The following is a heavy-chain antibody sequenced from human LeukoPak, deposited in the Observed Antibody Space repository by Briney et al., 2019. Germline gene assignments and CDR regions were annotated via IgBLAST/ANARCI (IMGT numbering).Heavy chain of an antibody. V-gene: IGHV3-30*04. Sequence: PGRSLRLSCAASGFTFSSYAMHWVRQAPGKGLEWVAVISYDGSNKYYADSVKGRFTISRDNSKSTLYLQMNSLRAEDTAVYYCARDGDWNDEFHFDYWGQGTLVTVSS. D-gene: IGHD1-1*01. J-gene: IGHJ4*02. CDR3: ARDGDWNDEFHFDY. CDR1: GFTFSSYA. CDR2: ISYDGSNK.